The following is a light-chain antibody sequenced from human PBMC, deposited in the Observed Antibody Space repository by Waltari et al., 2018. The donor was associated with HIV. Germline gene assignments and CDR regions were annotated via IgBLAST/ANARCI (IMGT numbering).Light chain of an antibody. CDR2: GQN. J-gene: IGLJ1*01. V-gene: IGLV3-19*01. Sequence: SSELTQDPAVSVALGQTVKITCQGDYPRSYYASWYQQKPGQAPILVIYGQNNLPSGIPDRFSGSRSGKTASLTITGAQAEDEADSYCNSRDNSCNHLGNVFGAGTKVTVL. CDR1: YPRSYY. CDR3: NSRDNSCNHLGNV.